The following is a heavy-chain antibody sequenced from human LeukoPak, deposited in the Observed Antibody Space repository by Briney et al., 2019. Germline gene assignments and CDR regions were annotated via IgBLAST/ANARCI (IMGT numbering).Heavy chain of an antibody. CDR1: GFTFSDYY. J-gene: IGHJ4*02. CDR2: ISGSADPI. V-gene: IGHV3-11*04. CDR3: ARRSGYYLDY. D-gene: IGHD3-22*01. Sequence: PGGSLRLSCAASGFTFSDYYMTWIRQAPGKGLEWLSYISGSADPIYYADSVKGRFTISRDSAKNSLYLQMNSLRAEDTAVYYCARRSGYYLDYWGQGTLVTVSS.